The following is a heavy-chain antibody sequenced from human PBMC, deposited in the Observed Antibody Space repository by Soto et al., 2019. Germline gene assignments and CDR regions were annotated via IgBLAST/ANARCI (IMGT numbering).Heavy chain of an antibody. Sequence: GASVKVSWKASGFTFTSSAVQWVRQARGQRLEWIGWIVVGSGNTNYAQKFQERVTITRDMSTSTAYMELSSLRSEDTAVYYCAGECGSGWSLDYWGQRTLDPVS. CDR1: GFTFTSSA. V-gene: IGHV1-58*01. CDR3: AGECGSGWSLDY. CDR2: IVVGSGNT. D-gene: IGHD6-19*01. J-gene: IGHJ4*02.